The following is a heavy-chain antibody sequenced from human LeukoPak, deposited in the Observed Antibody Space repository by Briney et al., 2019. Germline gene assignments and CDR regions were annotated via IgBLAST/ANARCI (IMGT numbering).Heavy chain of an antibody. V-gene: IGHV3-30*02. D-gene: IGHD2-15*01. CDR3: AKVRYCSGVNCYPDDD. Sequence: GGSLRLSCAASGFTFSDYSMHWVRQAPGKGLNWVAFIRYDGNNKYYADSVKGRFTISRDNSKNMLYLEMNSLSTEDTAVYYCAKVRYCSGVNCYPDDDWGQGTLVTVSS. CDR2: IRYDGNNK. J-gene: IGHJ4*02. CDR1: GFTFSDYS.